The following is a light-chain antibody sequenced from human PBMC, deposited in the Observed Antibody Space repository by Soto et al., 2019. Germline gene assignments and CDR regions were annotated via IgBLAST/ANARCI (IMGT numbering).Light chain of an antibody. CDR3: LQDYNFPLS. Sequence: AIQMTQSPSSLSASVGDRVTITCRASQGIGNDLAWYQQRPGKAPKLLIYAASSLQSGVPSRFSGSGSGTDFTLTISSPQPGDFATYYCLQDYNFPLSFGGGTKVEIK. CDR2: AAS. CDR1: QGIGND. J-gene: IGKJ4*01. V-gene: IGKV1-6*01.